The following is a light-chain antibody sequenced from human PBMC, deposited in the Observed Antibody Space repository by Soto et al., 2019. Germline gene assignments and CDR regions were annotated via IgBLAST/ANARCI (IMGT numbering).Light chain of an antibody. CDR2: DAS. CDR3: QQRSATWT. J-gene: IGKJ1*01. CDR1: RSVNNY. Sequence: EIVLTQSPGTLSLSPGERATLSCRASRSVNNYLAWYQQKPGQTPRLLIYDASNRATDIPARFSGSGSGTDVILTISSLEPEDFAVYYCQQRSATWTFGQGTKVEIK. V-gene: IGKV3-11*01.